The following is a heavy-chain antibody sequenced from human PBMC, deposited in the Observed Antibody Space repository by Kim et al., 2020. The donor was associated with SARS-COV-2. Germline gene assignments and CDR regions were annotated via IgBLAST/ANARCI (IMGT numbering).Heavy chain of an antibody. D-gene: IGHD3-22*01. CDR2: ISGSGGST. Sequence: GGSLRLSCAASGFTFSSYAMSWVRQAPGKGLEWVSAISGSGGSTYYADSVKGRFTISRDNSKNTLYLQMNSLRAEDTAVYYCAKGPPYYYDSSGYSPPFDYWGQGTLVTVSS. CDR1: GFTFSSYA. CDR3: AKGPPYYYDSSGYSPPFDY. V-gene: IGHV3-23*01. J-gene: IGHJ4*02.